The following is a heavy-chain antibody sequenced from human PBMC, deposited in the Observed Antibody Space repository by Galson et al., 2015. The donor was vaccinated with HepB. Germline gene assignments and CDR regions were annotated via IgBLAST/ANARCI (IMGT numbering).Heavy chain of an antibody. CDR1: GFTFSSYG. J-gene: IGHJ4*02. CDR3: AREQQLENFDY. D-gene: IGHD6-6*01. Sequence: SLRLSCAASGFTFSSYGMHWVRQAPGKGLEWVAVIWYDGSNKYYADPVKGRFTISRDNSKNTLYLQMNSLRAEDTAVYYCAREQQLENFDYWGQGTLVTVSS. V-gene: IGHV3-33*01. CDR2: IWYDGSNK.